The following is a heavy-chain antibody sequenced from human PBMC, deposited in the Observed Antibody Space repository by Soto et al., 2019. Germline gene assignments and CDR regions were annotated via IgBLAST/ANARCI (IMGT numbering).Heavy chain of an antibody. D-gene: IGHD5-12*01. CDR2: MNPNSGNT. CDR3: ARGASGYELDYYYYYMDV. CDR1: GYTFTSYD. V-gene: IGHV1-8*01. J-gene: IGHJ6*03. Sequence: ASVQLSCKASGYTFTSYDINWVRQATGQGLEWMGWMNPNSGNTGYAQKFQGKVTMTRNTSISTAYMELSSLRSEDTAVYYCARGASGYELDYYYYYMDVWGKGTTVTVSS.